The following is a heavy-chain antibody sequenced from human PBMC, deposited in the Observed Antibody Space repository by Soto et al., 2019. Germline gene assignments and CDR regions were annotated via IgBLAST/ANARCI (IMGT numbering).Heavy chain of an antibody. CDR3: AKERRYFDWPTLT. Sequence: AQLVESGGGVVQPGRSLRLSCAASGFTFSSYGMHWVRQAPGKGLEWVAVISYDGSNKYYADSVKGRFTISRDNSKNTLYLQMNSLRAEDTAVYYCAKERRYFDWPTLTWGQGTLVTVSS. D-gene: IGHD3-9*01. CDR1: GFTFSSYG. V-gene: IGHV3-30*18. CDR2: ISYDGSNK. J-gene: IGHJ5*02.